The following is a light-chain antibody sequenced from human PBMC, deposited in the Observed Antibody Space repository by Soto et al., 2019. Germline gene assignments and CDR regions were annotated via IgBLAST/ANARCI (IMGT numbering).Light chain of an antibody. CDR2: DVS. J-gene: IGLJ1*01. Sequence: QSALTQPASVSGSPGQSITISCTGTSSDVGGYDFVSWYQHHPGKAPRLMIYDVSHRPSGVSDRFSASKSGNTASLTISGLLAGDEADYYCSSYTSISTYVFGTGTKLTVL. V-gene: IGLV2-14*03. CDR3: SSYTSISTYV. CDR1: SSDVGGYDF.